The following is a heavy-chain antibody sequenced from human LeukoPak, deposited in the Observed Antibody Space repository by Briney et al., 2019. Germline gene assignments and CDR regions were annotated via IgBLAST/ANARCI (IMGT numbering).Heavy chain of an antibody. CDR1: AFTFSGFG. V-gene: IGHV3-30*18. Sequence: QPGMTLRLSCAASAFTFSGFGMQWVRQAPGKRRVWGAGISYDGSNKYYADYVKGRFTISRDNSKNTLYLQMNSLRAEDTAVYYCAKDTVLLWFGDPYYFDYWGQGTLVTVSS. D-gene: IGHD3-10*01. J-gene: IGHJ4*02. CDR2: ISYDGSNK. CDR3: AKDTVLLWFGDPYYFDY.